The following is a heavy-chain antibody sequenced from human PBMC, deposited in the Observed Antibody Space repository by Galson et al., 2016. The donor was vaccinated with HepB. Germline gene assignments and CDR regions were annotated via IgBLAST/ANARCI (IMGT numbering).Heavy chain of an antibody. D-gene: IGHD3-16*01. CDR1: GFTFDIYG. J-gene: IGHJ4*02. CDR3: AKTIAMHGTGLREIDS. V-gene: IGHV3-30*18. CDR2: TSYDGLNR. Sequence: SLRLSCAASGFTFDIYGMHWVRQAPGKGLEWVAVTSYDGLNRYYVDSVKGRFTIPKDNSKNTRYLQMDSLRVEDTAVYYCAKTIAMHGTGLREIDSWGQGTLVTVSS.